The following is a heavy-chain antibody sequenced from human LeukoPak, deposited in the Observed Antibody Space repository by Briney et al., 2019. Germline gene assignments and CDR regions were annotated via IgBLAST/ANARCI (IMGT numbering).Heavy chain of an antibody. CDR2: INHSGST. J-gene: IGHJ6*03. CDR3: ARDLRSYYYGSGSYRSYYMDV. D-gene: IGHD3-10*01. Sequence: SETLSLTCAVYGGSFSGYYWSWIRQPPGKGLEWIGEINHSGSTNYNPSLKSRVTMSVDTSKNQFSLKLSSVTAADTAVYYCARDLRSYYYGSGSYRSYYMDVWGKGTTVTISS. V-gene: IGHV4-34*01. CDR1: GGSFSGYY.